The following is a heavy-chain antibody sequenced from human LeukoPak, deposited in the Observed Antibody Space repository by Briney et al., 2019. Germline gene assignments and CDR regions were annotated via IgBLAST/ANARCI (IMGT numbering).Heavy chain of an antibody. D-gene: IGHD6-19*01. V-gene: IGHV3-23*01. Sequence: GSLRLSCAASGFTFSNYAMTWVRQALGKGLEWVSVISGSGGSTYYADSVKGRFTVSRDSSKNTLYLQMNSLRAEDTAVYYCAKDRGYLIAVAGIVDYWGQGTLVTVSS. CDR3: AKDRGYLIAVAGIVDY. CDR2: ISGSGGST. CDR1: GFTFSNYA. J-gene: IGHJ4*02.